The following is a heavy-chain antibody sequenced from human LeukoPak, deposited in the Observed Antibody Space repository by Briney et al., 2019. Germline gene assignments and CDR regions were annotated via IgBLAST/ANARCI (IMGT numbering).Heavy chain of an antibody. CDR3: AKDRYCSSTNCPYDY. CDR1: GFTSSDYT. Sequence: VQPGGSLRLSCAASGFTSSDYTMNWVRQAPGKGLEWVSGISVSDDSTYYADSVKGRFTMSRDNSNNMLYLQMNSLRAEGTAVYYCAKDRYCSSTNCPYDYWGQGTLVTVSS. D-gene: IGHD2-2*01. CDR2: ISVSDDST. V-gene: IGHV3-23*01. J-gene: IGHJ4*02.